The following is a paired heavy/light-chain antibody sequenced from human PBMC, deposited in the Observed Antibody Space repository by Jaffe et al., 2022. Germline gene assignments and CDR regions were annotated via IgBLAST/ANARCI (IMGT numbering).Light chain of an antibody. CDR3: QQYNNWWT. V-gene: IGKV3-15*01. J-gene: IGKJ2*01. CDR1: QSVSSN. Sequence: EIVMTQSPATLSVSPGERATLSCRASQSVSSNLAWYQQKPGQAPRLLIYGASTRATGIPARFSGSGSGTEFTLTISSLQSEDFAVYYCQQYNNWWTFGQGTKLEIK. CDR2: GAS.
Heavy chain of an antibody. CDR2: INPSGGST. J-gene: IGHJ5*02. D-gene: IGHD4-17*01. CDR3: ARESLFYPNLDYGDWVGRNWFDP. Sequence: QVQLVQSGAEVKKPGASVKVSCKASGYTFTSYYMHWVRQAPGQGLEWMGIINPSGGSTSYAQKFQGRVTMTRDTSTSTVYMELSSLRSEDTAVYYCARESLFYPNLDYGDWVGRNWFDPWGQGTLVTVSS. CDR1: GYTFTSYY. V-gene: IGHV1-46*03.